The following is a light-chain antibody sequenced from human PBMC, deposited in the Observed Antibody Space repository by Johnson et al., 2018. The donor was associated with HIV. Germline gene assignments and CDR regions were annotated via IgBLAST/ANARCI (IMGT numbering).Light chain of an antibody. Sequence: LTQPPSVSAAPGQKVTISCSGSSSNIGNKYVSWYQQLPGTAPKLLIYDNNKRPSGIPDRFSGSKSGTSATLGITGLQTGDEADYYCGTWDSSLSASYVFGTGTKVTVL. CDR3: GTWDSSLSASYV. CDR2: DNN. V-gene: IGLV1-51*01. J-gene: IGLJ1*01. CDR1: SSNIGNKY.